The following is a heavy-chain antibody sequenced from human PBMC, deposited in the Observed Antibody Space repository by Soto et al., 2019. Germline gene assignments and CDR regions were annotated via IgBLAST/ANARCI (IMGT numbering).Heavy chain of an antibody. V-gene: IGHV4-31*03. CDR2: IYYSGST. Sequence: QVQLQESGPGLVKPSPTLSLTCTVSGGSISSGGYYWSRIRQHPGTGLEWIGYIYYSGSTYYNPSLKSRVTISVDPSKNQCSLKLSSVTAADTAVYYGARDRWFGELLYSMDVWGQGTTVTVSS. J-gene: IGHJ6*02. D-gene: IGHD3-10*01. CDR1: GGSISSGGYY. CDR3: ARDRWFGELLYSMDV.